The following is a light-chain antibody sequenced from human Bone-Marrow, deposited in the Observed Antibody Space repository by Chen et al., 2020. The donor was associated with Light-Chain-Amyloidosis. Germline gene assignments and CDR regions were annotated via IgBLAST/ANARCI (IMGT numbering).Light chain of an antibody. J-gene: IGLJ2*01. Sequence: SYALPQPPSVSVSPGQTAGITCSGDDLPTKFAYWYQQKPGQAPVLVIHRDTERPSGISERFSGSSSGTTATLTISGVQAEDEADYHCQSADSSGTYEVIFGGGTKLTVL. CDR2: RDT. CDR3: QSADSSGTYEVI. CDR1: DLPTKF. V-gene: IGLV3-25*03.